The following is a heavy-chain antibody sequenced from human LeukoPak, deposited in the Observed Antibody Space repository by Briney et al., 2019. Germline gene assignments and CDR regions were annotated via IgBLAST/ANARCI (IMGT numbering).Heavy chain of an antibody. CDR3: ARVRKVAGDLDY. V-gene: IGHV1-24*01. Sequence: ASVKVSCKVSGYTLTELSVHWVRQAPGKGLEWMGNFDPKDGDTIYAQRFQGRVTMTEDTSTHTAYMELSRLRSDDTAVYYCARVRKVAGDLDYWGQGTLVTVSS. CDR1: GYTLTELS. CDR2: FDPKDGDT. D-gene: IGHD6-19*01. J-gene: IGHJ4*02.